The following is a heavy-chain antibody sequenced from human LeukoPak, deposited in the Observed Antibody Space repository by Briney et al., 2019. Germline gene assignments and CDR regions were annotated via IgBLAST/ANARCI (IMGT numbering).Heavy chain of an antibody. Sequence: GGSLSLSCVSSGFTFSNYWINWVRQAPGKGLEWVGNINEDGSRKNYADSVKGRFTISRDNSKNSLYLQMDSLRAEDTALYYCAGGYYAGYWGQGTQVTVSS. CDR1: GFTFSNYW. CDR2: INEDGSRK. CDR3: AGGYYAGY. D-gene: IGHD2-2*01. J-gene: IGHJ4*02. V-gene: IGHV3-7*04.